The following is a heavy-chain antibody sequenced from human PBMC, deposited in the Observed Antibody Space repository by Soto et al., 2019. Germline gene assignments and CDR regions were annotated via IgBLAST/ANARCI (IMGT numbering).Heavy chain of an antibody. V-gene: IGHV1-69*08. CDR2: FIPILDKT. CDR3: ATDNSMRSGAYLFDH. D-gene: IGHD4-17*01. CDR1: GGTFSDYT. J-gene: IGHJ4*02. Sequence: QIQLVQSGAEVRKPGSSVKVSCTFSGGTFSDYTINWVRQAPGHGLEWLGRFIPILDKTHYAQKFEGRVTIAADTPPDTSPNTVSLERNSLPSDDPAIYYCATDNSMRSGAYLFDHWGQGALVTVSS.